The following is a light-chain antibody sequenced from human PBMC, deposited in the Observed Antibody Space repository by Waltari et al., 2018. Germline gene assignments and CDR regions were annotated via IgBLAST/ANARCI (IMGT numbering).Light chain of an antibody. CDR2: DVN. V-gene: IGLV2-14*03. Sequence: QFALTQTASVSGSPGQSITIACSGTTNDIGTYHIVSLYQHHPGKAPIPSIYDVNHRPSGVSSRFSGSKSGNTASLTVSGLQAEDEADYYCSSYTSTSTLVVFGGGTKLTVL. J-gene: IGLJ2*01. CDR3: SSYTSTSTLVV. CDR1: TNDIGTYHI.